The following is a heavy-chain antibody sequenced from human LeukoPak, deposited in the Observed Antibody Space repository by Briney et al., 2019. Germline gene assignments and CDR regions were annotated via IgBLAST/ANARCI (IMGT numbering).Heavy chain of an antibody. CDR1: GFTFDDYG. CDR3: ARGETFWSGYYTSWFDP. J-gene: IGHJ5*02. D-gene: IGHD3-3*01. V-gene: IGHV3-20*04. Sequence: GGSLRLSCAASGFTFDDYGMSWVRQAPGKGLEWVSGINWNGGSTGYADSVKGRSTISRDNAKNSLYLQMNSLRAEDTALYYCARGETFWSGYYTSWFDPWGQGTQVTVSS. CDR2: INWNGGST.